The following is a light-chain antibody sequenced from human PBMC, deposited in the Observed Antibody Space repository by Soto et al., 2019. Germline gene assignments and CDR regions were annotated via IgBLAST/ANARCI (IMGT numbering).Light chain of an antibody. CDR2: EVS. V-gene: IGLV2-8*01. J-gene: IGLJ3*02. CDR1: SGDVGGYNS. Sequence: QSVLTQPPSASGSPGQSVAISCTGTSGDVGGYNSVSWYQQHPGKAPKLMIYEVSKRPSGVPDRFSGSKSGNTASLTVSGLQAEDEADYYCAAWDDSLNGWVFGGGTKLTVL. CDR3: AAWDDSLNGWV.